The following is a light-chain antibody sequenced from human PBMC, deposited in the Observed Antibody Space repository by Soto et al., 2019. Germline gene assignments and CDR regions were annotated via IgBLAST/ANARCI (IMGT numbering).Light chain of an antibody. Sequence: EIVLTQSPGTLSLSPGERATLSCRASQSASSSYLAWYQQKPGQAPRLLIYGASSRDTGIPDRFSGSGSGTDFTLPISRLEPEDFAVYYCQQYRSSPGTFGQGTKVEIK. V-gene: IGKV3-20*01. J-gene: IGKJ1*01. CDR2: GAS. CDR3: QQYRSSPGT. CDR1: QSASSSY.